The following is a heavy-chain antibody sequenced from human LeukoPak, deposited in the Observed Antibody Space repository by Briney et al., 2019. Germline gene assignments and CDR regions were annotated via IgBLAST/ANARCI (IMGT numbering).Heavy chain of an antibody. CDR1: GDSITTAVSS. CDR2: IYHSGST. Sequence: PSQTLSLTCAVSGDSITTAVSSWSWIRQPPGKGLEWIGYIYHSGSTNYNPSLKRRVSISLDGSKNHFSLRLSSVTAADTAVYYCARDYLGGNPDAFDIWGQGTMVTVSS. D-gene: IGHD4-23*01. CDR3: ARDYLGGNPDAFDI. V-gene: IGHV4-30-2*01. J-gene: IGHJ3*02.